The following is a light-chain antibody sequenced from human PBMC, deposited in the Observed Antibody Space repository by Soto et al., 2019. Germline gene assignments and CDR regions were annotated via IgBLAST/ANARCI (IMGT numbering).Light chain of an antibody. CDR3: CSYAGSNNLV. V-gene: IGLV2-8*01. Sequence: QSALTQPPSASGSPGQSVTISCTGTSSDVGGYKYVSWYQQHPGKAPKLMIFEVSKRPSGVPDRFSGSKSGNTASLTVSGLQAEDEADYYCCSYAGSNNLVFGGGTKVTV. CDR1: SSDVGGYKY. CDR2: EVS. J-gene: IGLJ2*01.